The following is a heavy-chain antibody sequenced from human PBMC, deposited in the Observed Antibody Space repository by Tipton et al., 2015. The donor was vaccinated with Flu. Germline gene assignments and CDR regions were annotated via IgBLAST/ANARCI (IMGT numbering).Heavy chain of an antibody. Sequence: GLVKPSETLSLTCTVSGASFSRDYWSWIRQPPGKGLEWIGYISYSGSTTYNPSLKSRVTISLDTSKNQFSLKLSSVTAADTAVYYCARTSYGGNSIGCLDYWGQGTLVTVSS. CDR1: GASFSRDY. D-gene: IGHD4-23*01. V-gene: IGHV4-59*01. J-gene: IGHJ4*02. CDR2: ISYSGST. CDR3: ARTSYGGNSIGCLDY.